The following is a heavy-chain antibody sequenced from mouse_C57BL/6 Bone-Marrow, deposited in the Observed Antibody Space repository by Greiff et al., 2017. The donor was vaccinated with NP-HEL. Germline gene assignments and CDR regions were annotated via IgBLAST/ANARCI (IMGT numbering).Heavy chain of an antibody. CDR2: INPSSGSP. CDR3: AREGNYEDAMDY. J-gene: IGHJ4*01. Sequence: QVQLQQSGAELAKPGASVKLSCKASGYTFTSYWMHWVKQRPGQGLEWIGYINPSSGSPKYTPKFKDNATLTADKYSSTAYMQLSSLTYEDSAVYYCAREGNYEDAMDYWGQGTSVTVSS. CDR1: GYTFTSYW. D-gene: IGHD2-1*01. V-gene: IGHV1-7*01.